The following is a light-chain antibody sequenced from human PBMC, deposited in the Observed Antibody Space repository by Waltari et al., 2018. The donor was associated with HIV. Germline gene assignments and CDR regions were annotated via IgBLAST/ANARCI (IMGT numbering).Light chain of an antibody. Sequence: EIVLTQSPATLSLSPGERATLSCRASQSVSSYLAWYRHKPGQAPTLLIYDASTWATGIPARFSGSGSGTDVTLTIISLEPEDFAVYYCQQRRNWPPAITFGQGTRLEIK. CDR3: QQRRNWPPAIT. J-gene: IGKJ5*01. CDR2: DAS. CDR1: QSVSSY. V-gene: IGKV3-11*01.